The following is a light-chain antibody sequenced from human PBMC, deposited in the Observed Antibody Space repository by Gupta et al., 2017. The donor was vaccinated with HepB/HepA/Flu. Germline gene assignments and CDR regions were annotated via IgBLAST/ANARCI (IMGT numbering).Light chain of an antibody. CDR2: KTS. J-gene: IGKJ1*01. CDR3: QQYYSYSKT. V-gene: IGKV1-5*03. Sequence: DIQMTQSPSTLSASVGDRVTITCRASQSFSNWLAWYQQKPGKAPKLLIYKTSCFESGVSSRYNGSGSVTEFTLRIRSLHRDDFATYFCQQYYSYSKTFGQGTRVQTK. CDR1: QSFSNW.